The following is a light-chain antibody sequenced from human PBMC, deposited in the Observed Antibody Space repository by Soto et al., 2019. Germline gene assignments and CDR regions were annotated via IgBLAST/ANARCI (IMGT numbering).Light chain of an antibody. Sequence: EIVMTQSPATLSVSPGERATLYCRASQSVSSNLAWYQQKPGQAPRLLIYGASTRATGIPARFSGSGSGTEFTLTISDLQSEDFAVYYCQQNGSSPITFGQGTRLEIK. CDR1: QSVSSN. J-gene: IGKJ5*01. CDR3: QQNGSSPIT. CDR2: GAS. V-gene: IGKV3-15*01.